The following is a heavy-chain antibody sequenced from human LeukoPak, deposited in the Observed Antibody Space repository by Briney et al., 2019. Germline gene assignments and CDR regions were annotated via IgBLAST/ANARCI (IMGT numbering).Heavy chain of an antibody. CDR3: AREGPRRGSYCDAFDI. D-gene: IGHD3-10*01. V-gene: IGHV4-61*02. CDR1: GGSISSGSYY. CDR2: IYTSGST. Sequence: SETLSLTCTVSGGSISSGSYYWSWIRQPAGKGLEWIGRIYTSGSTNYNPSLKSRVTISVDTSKNQFSLKLSSVTAADTAVYYCAREGPRRGSYCDAFDIWGQGTMVTVSS. J-gene: IGHJ3*02.